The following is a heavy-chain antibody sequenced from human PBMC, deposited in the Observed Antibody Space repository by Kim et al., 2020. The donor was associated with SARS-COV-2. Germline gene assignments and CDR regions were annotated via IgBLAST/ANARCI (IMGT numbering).Heavy chain of an antibody. V-gene: IGHV1-3*01. Sequence: ASVKVSCKASGYTFTSYAMHWVRQAPGQRLEWMGWINAGNGNTKYSQKFQGRVTITMDTSASTAYMELSSLRSEDTAVYYCARVSRSVREDIVVVPAALTLAYWGQGPRVTVSS. J-gene: IGHJ4*02. CDR3: ARVSRSVREDIVVVPAALTLAY. CDR2: INAGNGNT. CDR1: GYTFTSYA. D-gene: IGHD2-2*01.